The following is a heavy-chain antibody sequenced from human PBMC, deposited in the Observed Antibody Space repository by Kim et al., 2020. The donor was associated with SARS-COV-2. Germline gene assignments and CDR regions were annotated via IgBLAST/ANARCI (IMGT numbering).Heavy chain of an antibody. V-gene: IGHV3-33*01. CDR2: IWYDGSNK. D-gene: IGHD3-22*01. CDR1: GFTFSSYG. Sequence: GGSLRLSCAASGFTFSSYGMHWVRQAPGKGLEWVAVIWYDGSNKYYADSVKGRFTISRDNSKNTLYLQMNSLRAEDTAVYYCARGTGDSSGYWDYYYGMDVWGQGTTVTVSS. CDR3: ARGTGDSSGYWDYYYGMDV. J-gene: IGHJ6*02.